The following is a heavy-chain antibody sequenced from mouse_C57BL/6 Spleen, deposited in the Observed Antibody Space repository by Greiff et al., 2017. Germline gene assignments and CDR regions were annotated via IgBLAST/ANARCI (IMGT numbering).Heavy chain of an antibody. CDR3: ARVLSGTVDY. Sequence: EVQLQQSGAELVKPGASVKLSCTASGFTFTDYYMHWVKQRTDQGLEWIGRIDPADGETKDAQKFKGKDTITADTSSNTAYLQLSSLTSEDTAVYYCARVLSGTVDYWGQGTTLTVSS. CDR2: IDPADGET. CDR1: GFTFTDYY. D-gene: IGHD3-3*01. J-gene: IGHJ2*01. V-gene: IGHV14-2*01.